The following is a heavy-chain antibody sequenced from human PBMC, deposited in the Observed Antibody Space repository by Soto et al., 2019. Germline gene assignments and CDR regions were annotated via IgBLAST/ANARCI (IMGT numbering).Heavy chain of an antibody. V-gene: IGHV4-61*05. CDR1: GGSISSSSYY. CDR2: IYYSGST. J-gene: IGHJ3*02. CDR3: ARRYSSAFDI. D-gene: IGHD6-13*01. Sequence: SETLSLTCTVSGGSISSSSYYWSWIRQPPGKGLEWIGYIYYSGSTNYNPSLKSRVTISVDTSKNQFSLKLSSVTAADTAVYYCARRYSSAFDIWGQGTMVPVSS.